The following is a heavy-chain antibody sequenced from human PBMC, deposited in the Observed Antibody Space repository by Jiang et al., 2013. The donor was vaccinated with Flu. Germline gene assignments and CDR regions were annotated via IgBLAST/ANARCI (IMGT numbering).Heavy chain of an antibody. J-gene: IGHJ4*02. V-gene: IGHV3-7*03. D-gene: IGHD3-3*01. CDR3: ARGVTRYDETAGYFDH. CDR2: IKQDGSEK. Sequence: RLSCAASGFTLSTYWMSWVRQAPGKGLEWVANIKQDGSEKKYVDSVKGRFTISRDNAKNSLYLQMNNLRAGDTAVYHCARGVTRYDETAGYFDHWGQGTLVTVSS. CDR1: GFTLSTYW.